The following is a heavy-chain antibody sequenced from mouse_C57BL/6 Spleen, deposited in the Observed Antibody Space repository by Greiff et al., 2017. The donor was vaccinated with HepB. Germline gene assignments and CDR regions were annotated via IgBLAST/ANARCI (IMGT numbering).Heavy chain of an antibody. Sequence: QVQLQQSGTELVKPGASVKLSCKASGYTFTSYWMHWVKQRPGQGLEWIGNINPSNGGTNYNEKFKSKATLTVDKSSSTAYMQLSSLTSEDSAVYYCARSLITTVVDYYAMDYWGQGTSVTVSS. V-gene: IGHV1-53*01. CDR2: INPSNGGT. CDR3: ARSLITTVVDYYAMDY. J-gene: IGHJ4*01. CDR1: GYTFTSYW. D-gene: IGHD1-1*01.